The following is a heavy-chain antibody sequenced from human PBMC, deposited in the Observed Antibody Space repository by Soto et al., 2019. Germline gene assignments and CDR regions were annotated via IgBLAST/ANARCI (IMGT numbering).Heavy chain of an antibody. CDR1: SWSFSGYY. CDR3: ARHGGYYFDY. CDR2: LYQGLSI. D-gene: IGHD3-16*01. J-gene: IGHJ4*02. V-gene: IGHV4-34*01. Sequence: PSATQSLTWAFSSWSFSGYYGSWIRQPPGKGLEWIGELYQGLSIIYNPSLESRVTISGDSSKNQFSLKLRSVTAADTAVYYRARHGGYYFDYWGQGTLVTVSS.